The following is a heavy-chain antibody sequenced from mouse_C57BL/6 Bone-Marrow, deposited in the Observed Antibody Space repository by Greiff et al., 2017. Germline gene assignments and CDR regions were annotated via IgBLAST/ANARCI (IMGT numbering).Heavy chain of an antibody. J-gene: IGHJ2*01. Sequence: EVKLMESGGGLVKPGGSLTLSCAASGFTFSDYGMHWVRQAPEKGLEWVAYISSGSSTIYYADTVKGRFTISRDNAKNTLLLQMTSLRSEDTAMYYCARSPTVSPLDYWGQGTTLTVSS. CDR1: GFTFSDYG. CDR3: ARSPTVSPLDY. CDR2: ISSGSSTI. D-gene: IGHD1-1*01. V-gene: IGHV5-17*01.